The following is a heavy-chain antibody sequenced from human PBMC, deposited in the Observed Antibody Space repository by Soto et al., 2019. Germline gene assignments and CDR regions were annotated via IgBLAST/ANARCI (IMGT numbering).Heavy chain of an antibody. V-gene: IGHV3-7*01. J-gene: IGHJ4*02. CDR3: ARDYDLWSGSNSCFDY. CDR2: IKRDGSEK. CDR1: GFAVSSFW. D-gene: IGHD3-3*01. Sequence: EVQLVESGGGLVQPGGSLRLSCAASGFAVSSFWMSWVRQAPGKGLECVANIKRDGSEKYYVDSVKGRFTISIDNAKNSLYLQMNSLRAEDTAVYDCARDYDLWSGSNSCFDYWCQGPLVTVSS.